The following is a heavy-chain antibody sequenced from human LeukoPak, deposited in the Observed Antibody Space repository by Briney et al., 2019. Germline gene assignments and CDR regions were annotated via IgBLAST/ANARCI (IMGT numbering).Heavy chain of an antibody. J-gene: IGHJ4*02. CDR1: GGSISSGDYY. Sequence: PSETLSLTCTVSGGSISSGDYYWSWIRQPPGKGLEWIGYIYYSGSTYYNPSLKSRVTISVDTSKTRFSLKLSSVTAADTAVYYCARLYGSGSYGYFDYWGQGTLVTVSS. V-gene: IGHV4-30-4*01. CDR2: IYYSGST. D-gene: IGHD3-10*01. CDR3: ARLYGSGSYGYFDY.